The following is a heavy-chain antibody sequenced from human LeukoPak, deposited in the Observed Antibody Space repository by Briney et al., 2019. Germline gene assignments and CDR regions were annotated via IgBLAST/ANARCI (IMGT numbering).Heavy chain of an antibody. CDR2: INPNSGFT. Sequence: ASVKVSCKASGYSFTTYYMHWVRQAPGQGLEWMGWINPNSGFTNYAQKFQGRVTMTSDTSISTAYMELSRLRSDDTAMFYWARGPDTSGYYPFDYWGQGTLVTVSS. J-gene: IGHJ4*02. CDR1: GYSFTTYY. D-gene: IGHD3-22*01. CDR3: ARGPDTSGYYPFDY. V-gene: IGHV1-2*02.